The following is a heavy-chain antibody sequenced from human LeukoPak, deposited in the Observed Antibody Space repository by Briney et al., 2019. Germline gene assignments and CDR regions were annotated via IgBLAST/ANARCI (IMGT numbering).Heavy chain of an antibody. Sequence: GGSLRLSCAASGFTFSNAWMSGVREAPGKGLECGGHIKSKTDGGTTDYAAPVKGRFTISRDDSKNTLYLQMNSLKTEDTAVYYCTTDMATIFRGQKPFDYWGQGTLVTVSS. CDR1: GFTFSNAW. CDR3: TTDMATIFRGQKPFDY. J-gene: IGHJ4*02. V-gene: IGHV3-15*01. CDR2: IKSKTDGGTT. D-gene: IGHD5-24*01.